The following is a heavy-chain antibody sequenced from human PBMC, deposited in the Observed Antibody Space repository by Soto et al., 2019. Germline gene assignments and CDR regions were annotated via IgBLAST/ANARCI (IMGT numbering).Heavy chain of an antibody. CDR3: AREVTFDYFDY. Sequence: LRLSCAASAFTFGSYWMSWVRQAPGKGLEWVANIKQDGSDKYYVDSVRGRFAISRDNAKNSLYLQMNSLKAEDTAVYYCAREVTFDYFDYWGQGTLVTVSS. D-gene: IGHD4-4*01. V-gene: IGHV3-7*01. CDR2: IKQDGSDK. CDR1: AFTFGSYW. J-gene: IGHJ4*02.